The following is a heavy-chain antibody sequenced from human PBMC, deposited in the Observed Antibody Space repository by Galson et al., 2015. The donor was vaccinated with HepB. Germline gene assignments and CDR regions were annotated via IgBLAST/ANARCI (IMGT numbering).Heavy chain of an antibody. CDR2: IWYDGSNK. D-gene: IGHD3-3*01. J-gene: IGHJ3*02. Sequence: SLRLSCAASGFTFSSYGMHWVRQAPGKGLEWVAVIWYDGSNKYYADSVKGRFTISRDNSKNTLYLQMNSLRAEDTAVYYCARDFLEWLVADAFDIWGQGTMVTVSS. CDR1: GFTFSSYG. CDR3: ARDFLEWLVADAFDI. V-gene: IGHV3-33*01.